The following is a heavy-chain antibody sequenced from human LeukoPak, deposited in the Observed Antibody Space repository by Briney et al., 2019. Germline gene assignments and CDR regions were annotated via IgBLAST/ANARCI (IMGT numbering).Heavy chain of an antibody. V-gene: IGHV1-8*01. CDR2: MNPNSGNT. Sequence: ASVKVSCKASGYTFTSYDINWVRQATGQGLEWMGWMNPNSGNTGYAQKFQGRVTMTRNTSISTGYMELSSLRSEDTAVYYCARGLQRGYCSGGSCYYWFDPWGQGTLVTVSS. CDR3: ARGLQRGYCSGGSCYYWFDP. D-gene: IGHD2-15*01. CDR1: GYTFTSYD. J-gene: IGHJ5*02.